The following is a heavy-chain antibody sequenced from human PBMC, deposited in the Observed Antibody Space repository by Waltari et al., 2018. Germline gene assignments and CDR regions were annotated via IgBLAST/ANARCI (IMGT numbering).Heavy chain of an antibody. CDR1: GFTFSHYG. Sequence: QVQLVESGGGVVQPGGALRRSCAASGFTFSHYGIHCVRQAPGKGLEWVAFIRYDGSNKYYADSVKGRFTISRDNSKNTLDLQMNSLRAEDTAVYYCAKALAGYPTDMDVWGQGTTVTVSS. J-gene: IGHJ6*02. CDR2: IRYDGSNK. CDR3: AKALAGYPTDMDV. D-gene: IGHD5-18*01. V-gene: IGHV3-30*02.